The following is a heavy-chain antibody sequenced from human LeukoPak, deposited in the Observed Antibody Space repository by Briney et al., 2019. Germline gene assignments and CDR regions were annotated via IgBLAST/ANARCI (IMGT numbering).Heavy chain of an antibody. J-gene: IGHJ6*02. CDR1: GYTFTSYD. V-gene: IGHV1-8*01. CDR3: ARGGRLARGGSAAAGISLYYYYGMDV. CDR2: MNPNSGNT. Sequence: GASVKVSCKASGYTFTSYDINWVRQATGQGLEWMGWMNPNSGNTGYAQKFQGRVTMTRNTSISTAYMELSSLRSEDTAVYYCARGGRLARGGSAAAGISLYYYYGMDVWGQGTTVTVSS. D-gene: IGHD6-13*01.